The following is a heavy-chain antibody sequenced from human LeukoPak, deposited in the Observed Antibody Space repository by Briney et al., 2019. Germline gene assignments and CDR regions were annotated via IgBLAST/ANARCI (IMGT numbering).Heavy chain of an antibody. Sequence: GGSLRLSCVASGLTFSNYAMSWVRQAPGKGLGWVSALSNSATATYYADSVKGRFTISRDNSKNTVWLQMSSLRAEDTAIYYCAKESPYTSPRNYFFDYWGRGTLVSVSS. V-gene: IGHV3-23*05. CDR3: AKESPYTSPRNYFFDY. J-gene: IGHJ4*02. CDR1: GLTFSNYA. CDR2: LSNSATAT. D-gene: IGHD1-14*01.